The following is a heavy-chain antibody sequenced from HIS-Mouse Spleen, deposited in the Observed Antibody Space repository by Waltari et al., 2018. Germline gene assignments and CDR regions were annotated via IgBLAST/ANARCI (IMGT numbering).Heavy chain of an antibody. CDR3: AKSFSIAAAGTGDFDY. CDR1: GFACRSYV. CDR2: IWYDGSNK. Sequence: QVRLVVSGGGVVQPGRSLRLSGAAAGFACRSYVVHWSRQATGKGLEWVAVIWYDGSNKYYADSVKGRFTISRDNSKNTLYLQMNSLRAEDTAVYYCAKSFSIAAAGTGDFDYWGQGTLVTVSS. V-gene: IGHV3-33*06. D-gene: IGHD6-13*01. J-gene: IGHJ4*02.